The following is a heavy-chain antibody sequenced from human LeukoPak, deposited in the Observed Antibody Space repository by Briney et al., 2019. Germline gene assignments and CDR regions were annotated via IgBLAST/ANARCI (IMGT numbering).Heavy chain of an antibody. J-gene: IGHJ4*02. CDR2: ISGSDRTT. Sequence: GGSLRLSCEASGFTFSRFAMSWVRQAPGKGLEWVSSISGSDRTTYYAYSVKGRFTISRENSKNILYLTMNSLRADDTALYYCAKDGNYLDSSGYLIPFDYWGLGTLVTVSS. D-gene: IGHD3-22*01. CDR3: AKDGNYLDSSGYLIPFDY. CDR1: GFTFSRFA. V-gene: IGHV3-23*01.